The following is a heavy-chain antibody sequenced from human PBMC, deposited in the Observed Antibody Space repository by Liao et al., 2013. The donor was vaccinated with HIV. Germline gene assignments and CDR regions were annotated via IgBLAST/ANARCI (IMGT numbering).Heavy chain of an antibody. CDR2: MYSSGTA. J-gene: IGHJ4*02. CDR1: GDSIRSDDYY. CDR3: ARVATEWNDHDDYDRFDF. D-gene: IGHD4-17*01. Sequence: QVQLQESGPGLVKPSQTLSLTCTVSGDSIRSDDYYWSWIRQTPGKGLEWIGYMYSSGTAYYNPSLRSRVSISIDTSNNQFSLKLTAASAADTAIYYCARVATEWNDHDDYDRFDFWGQGTLVTVSS. V-gene: IGHV4-30-4*01.